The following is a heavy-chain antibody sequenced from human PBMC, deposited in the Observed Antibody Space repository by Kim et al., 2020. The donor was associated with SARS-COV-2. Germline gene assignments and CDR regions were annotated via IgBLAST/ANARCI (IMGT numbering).Heavy chain of an antibody. CDR3: AKEIAAAGSFDY. J-gene: IGHJ4*02. Sequence: GYADAVKGRFTISRDNAKISLYLQMNSLRAEDTALYYCAKEIAAAGSFDYWGQGTLVTVAS. V-gene: IGHV3-9*01. D-gene: IGHD6-13*01.